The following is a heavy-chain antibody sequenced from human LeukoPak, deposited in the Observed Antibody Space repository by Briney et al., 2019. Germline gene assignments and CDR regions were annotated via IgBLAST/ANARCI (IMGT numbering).Heavy chain of an antibody. CDR3: VSGDYGNY. J-gene: IGHJ4*02. D-gene: IGHD4-17*01. V-gene: IGHV3-30*04. Sequence: GRSLRLSCAASGFTFSSYAMHWVRQAPGKGLEWVAVISYDGSNKYYADSVKGRFTVSRDNAKNTLFLQVNSLRVEDTALYYCVSGDYGNYWGQGTLVTVSS. CDR2: ISYDGSNK. CDR1: GFTFSSYA.